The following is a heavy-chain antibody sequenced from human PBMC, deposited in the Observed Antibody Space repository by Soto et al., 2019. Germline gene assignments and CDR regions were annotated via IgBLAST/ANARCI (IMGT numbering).Heavy chain of an antibody. J-gene: IGHJ5*02. Sequence: QVQLVQSGAEVKKPGASVKVSCKASGYTFTSYDINWVRQATGQGLEWMGWMNPNSGNTGYAQKFQGRVTMTRNTSISTAYMELSSLRSEDTAVYYCARGPKYYDFWSGYYSINWFDPWGQGTLATVSS. CDR1: GYTFTSYD. V-gene: IGHV1-8*01. CDR3: ARGPKYYDFWSGYYSINWFDP. D-gene: IGHD3-3*01. CDR2: MNPNSGNT.